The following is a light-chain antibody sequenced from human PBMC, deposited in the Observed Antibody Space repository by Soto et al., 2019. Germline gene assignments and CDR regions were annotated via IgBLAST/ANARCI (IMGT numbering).Light chain of an antibody. V-gene: IGKV1-6*02. Sequence: AIQMTQSPSSLSAAVGDRVTITCRASQDIRNELGWYQQKPGKAPNLLIYAASSLHTGVPSRFSGSASGSYFPLTISGLQPDDFATYYCLQDYNYPRTFGRGTKVEVK. CDR1: QDIRNE. CDR3: LQDYNYPRT. CDR2: AAS. J-gene: IGKJ1*01.